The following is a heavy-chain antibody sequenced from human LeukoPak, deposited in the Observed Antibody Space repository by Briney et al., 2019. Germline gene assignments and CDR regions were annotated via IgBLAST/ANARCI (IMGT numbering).Heavy chain of an antibody. V-gene: IGHV1-46*01. D-gene: IGHD2-2*01. Sequence: ASVKVSCKASGYTFTSYHMHRVRQAPGQGLAWMGIIFSHGGTKYAQAFQGRVSMTRDTSTATVYMDLSSLTSEDTAVYYCAREIPGAYYFDFWGQGNPVIVSS. CDR3: AREIPGAYYFDF. CDR2: IFSHGGT. CDR1: GYTFTSYH. J-gene: IGHJ4*02.